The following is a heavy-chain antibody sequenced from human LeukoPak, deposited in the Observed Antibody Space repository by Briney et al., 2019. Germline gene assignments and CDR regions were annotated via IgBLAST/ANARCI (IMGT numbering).Heavy chain of an antibody. CDR3: ARDWYYGGNSDGWFDP. V-gene: IGHV1-69*01. J-gene: IGHJ5*02. CDR2: IIPIFGTA. Sequence: SVKVSCKASGGTFSSYAISWVRQAPGQGLGWMGGIIPIFGTANYAQKFQGRVTITADESTSTAYMELSSLRSEDTAVYYCARDWYYGGNSDGWFDPWGQGTLVTVSS. CDR1: GGTFSSYA. D-gene: IGHD4-23*01.